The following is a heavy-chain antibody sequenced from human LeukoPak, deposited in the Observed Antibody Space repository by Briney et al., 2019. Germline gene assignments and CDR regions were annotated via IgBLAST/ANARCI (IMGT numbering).Heavy chain of an antibody. CDR3: AKDAKPYYYDSSGYYYAGAFDI. CDR2: ISGSGGST. D-gene: IGHD3-22*01. Sequence: GGSLRLSCAASGFTFSSYAMSWVRQAPGKGLEWVSAISGSGGSTYYADSVKGRFTISRDNSKNTLHLQMNSLRAEDTAVYYCAKDAKPYYYDSSGYYYAGAFDISGQGTMVTVSS. J-gene: IGHJ3*02. V-gene: IGHV3-23*01. CDR1: GFTFSSYA.